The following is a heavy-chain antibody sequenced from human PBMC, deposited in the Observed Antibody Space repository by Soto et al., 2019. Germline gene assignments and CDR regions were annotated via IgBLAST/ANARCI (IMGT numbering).Heavy chain of an antibody. D-gene: IGHD3-22*01. CDR3: ESRVLSLDGIGYYYYWDDDFDI. Sequence: QVQLVQSGAEVKKPGSSVKVSCKASGGTFSSYAISWVRQAPGQGLEWMGGIIPIFGTANYAQKFQGRVTTAADESTSTACMELSSVRAEDTAVYYCESRVLSLDGIGYYYYWDDDFDIWGQGTMVTVSS. CDR2: IIPIFGTA. CDR1: GGTFSSYA. V-gene: IGHV1-69*12. J-gene: IGHJ3*02.